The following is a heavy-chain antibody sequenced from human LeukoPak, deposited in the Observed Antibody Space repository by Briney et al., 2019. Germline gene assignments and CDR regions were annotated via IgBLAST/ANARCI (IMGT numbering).Heavy chain of an antibody. V-gene: IGHV1-18*01. Sequence: ASVKVSCKASGYTFTSYGISWVRQAPGQGLEWMGWINAGNGNTKYPQKFQDRVTLTRDTSASTAYMELSSLRSEDTAVYYCARDYSSSFIFDYWGQGTLVTVS. CDR1: GYTFTSYG. CDR2: INAGNGNT. CDR3: ARDYSSSFIFDY. D-gene: IGHD6-6*01. J-gene: IGHJ4*02.